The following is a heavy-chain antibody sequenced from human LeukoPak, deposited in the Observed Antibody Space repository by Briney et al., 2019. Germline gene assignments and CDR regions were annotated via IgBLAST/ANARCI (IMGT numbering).Heavy chain of an antibody. CDR2: INPNSGGT. CDR1: GYTFTAYN. V-gene: IGHV1-2*04. Sequence: GAPVKVSCKASGYTFTAYNIHWVRQAPGQGLEWMGWINPNSGGTHYAQKFQDWVTITRDVSITTAYMELNRLKSDDTAVYSCARSGDGDRSPLGDWFFDLWGRGTLVTVSS. J-gene: IGHJ2*01. D-gene: IGHD4-17*01. CDR3: ARSGDGDRSPLGDWFFDL.